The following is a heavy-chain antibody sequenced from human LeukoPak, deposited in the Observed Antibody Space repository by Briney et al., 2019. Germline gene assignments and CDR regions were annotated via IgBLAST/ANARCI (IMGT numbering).Heavy chain of an antibody. CDR2: IIPIFGTA. J-gene: IGHJ4*02. CDR1: GGTFSSYA. D-gene: IGHD1-1*01. Sequence: SVTLSCKASGGTFSSYAISWVRQAPGQGLEWMGGIIPIFGTANYAQKFQGRVTITADKSTNTAYMELSSLRSEDTAVYYCARALDAGDFDYWGQGTLVTVSS. CDR3: ARALDAGDFDY. V-gene: IGHV1-69*06.